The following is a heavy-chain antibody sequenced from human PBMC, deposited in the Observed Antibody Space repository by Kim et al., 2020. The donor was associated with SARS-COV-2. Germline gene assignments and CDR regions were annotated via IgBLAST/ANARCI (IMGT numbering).Heavy chain of an antibody. D-gene: IGHD5-12*01. CDR3: ARDRGDGYNWIFYFDY. J-gene: IGHJ4*02. CDR2: ISSSSSYI. Sequence: GGSLRLSCAASGFTFSSYSMNWVRQAPGKGLEWVSSISSSSSYIYYADSVKGRFTISRDNAKNSLYLQMNSLRAEDTAVYYCARDRGDGYNWIFYFDYWGQGTLVTVSS. V-gene: IGHV3-21*01. CDR1: GFTFSSYS.